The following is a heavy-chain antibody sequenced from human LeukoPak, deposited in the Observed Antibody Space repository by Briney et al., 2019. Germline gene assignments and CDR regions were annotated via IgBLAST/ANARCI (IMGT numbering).Heavy chain of an antibody. CDR2: INHSGST. CDR3: ASSAYNYYDSSGYPISPYDY. CDR1: GGSFSGYY. Sequence: PSETLSLTCAVYGGSFSGYYWSWIRQPPGKGLEWIGEINHSGSTNYNPSLKSRVTISVDTSKNQFSLKLSSVTAADTAVYYCASSAYNYYDSSGYPISPYDYWGQGTLVTVSS. V-gene: IGHV4-34*01. D-gene: IGHD3-22*01. J-gene: IGHJ4*02.